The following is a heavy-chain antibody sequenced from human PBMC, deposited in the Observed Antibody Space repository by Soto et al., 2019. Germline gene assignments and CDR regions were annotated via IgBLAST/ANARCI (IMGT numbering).Heavy chain of an antibody. CDR3: ASAYYYDSSGYFPQVGY. V-gene: IGHV4-30-4*01. CDR1: GGSISSGDYY. Sequence: QVQLQESGPGLVKPSQTLSLTCTVSGGSISSGDYYWSWIRQPPGKGLEWIGYIYYSGSPSYNPSLKSRVTISVDTSTNQFSLTLSSVTAAGTAVYYCASAYYYDSSGYFPQVGYWGQGTLVTVAA. D-gene: IGHD3-22*01. CDR2: IYYSGSP. J-gene: IGHJ4*02.